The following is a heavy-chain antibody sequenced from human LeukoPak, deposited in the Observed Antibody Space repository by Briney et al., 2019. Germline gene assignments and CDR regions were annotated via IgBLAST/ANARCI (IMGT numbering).Heavy chain of an antibody. J-gene: IGHJ4*02. CDR2: INPSGGST. CDR1: GYTFTSYY. V-gene: IGHV1-46*01. Sequence: ASVKVSRKASGYTFTSYYMHWVRQAPGQGLEWMGIINPSGGSTSYAQKFQGRVTMTRDMSTSTVYMELSSLRSEDTAVYYCARDRTYGDYDEKGLDYWGQGTLVTVSS. D-gene: IGHD4-17*01. CDR3: ARDRTYGDYDEKGLDY.